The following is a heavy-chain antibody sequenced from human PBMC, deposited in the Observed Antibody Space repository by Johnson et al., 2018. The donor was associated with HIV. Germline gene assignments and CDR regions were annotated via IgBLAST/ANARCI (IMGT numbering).Heavy chain of an antibody. V-gene: IGHV3-9*01. J-gene: IGHJ3*02. D-gene: IGHD5-24*01. CDR3: ARVGWLPDAFDI. Sequence: DVQVVESGGGLVQPGRSLRLSCAASGFTFDDYAMHWVRQAPGKGLEWVSGISWNSGSIGYADSVKGRFTISRDNAKNSLYLQMNSLRAEDTALYYCARVGWLPDAFDIWGQGTMVTVSS. CDR1: GFTFDDYA. CDR2: ISWNSGSI.